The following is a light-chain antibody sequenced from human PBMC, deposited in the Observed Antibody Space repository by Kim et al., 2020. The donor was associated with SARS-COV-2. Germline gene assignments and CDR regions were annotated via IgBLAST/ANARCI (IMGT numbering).Light chain of an antibody. CDR1: QDIANY. Sequence: DIQMTQSPSSLSASVGDGVTITCRASQDIANYSAWYQQKPGKVPKLLVYAASALKSGVPSRFSGRRSGTDFTLTISNLQPEDVATYYSQKDDSAPWTCGQGTKVDIK. J-gene: IGKJ1*01. CDR2: AAS. CDR3: QKDDSAPWT. V-gene: IGKV1-27*01.